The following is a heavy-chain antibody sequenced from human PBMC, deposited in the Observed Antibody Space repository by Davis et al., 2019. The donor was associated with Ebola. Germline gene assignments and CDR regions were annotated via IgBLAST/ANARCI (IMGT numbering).Heavy chain of an antibody. Sequence: MPSETLSLTCAVYGGSFSGYYWSWIRQPPGKGLEWIGEINHSGSTNYNPSLKSRVTISVDTSKNQFSLKLSSVTAADTAVYYCARREWFRRFYGMDVWGQGTTVTVSS. CDR2: INHSGST. CDR1: GGSFSGYY. J-gene: IGHJ6*02. V-gene: IGHV4-34*01. D-gene: IGHD3-3*01. CDR3: ARREWFRRFYGMDV.